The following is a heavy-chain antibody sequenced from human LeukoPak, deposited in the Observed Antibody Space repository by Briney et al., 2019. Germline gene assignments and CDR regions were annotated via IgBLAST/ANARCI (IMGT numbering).Heavy chain of an antibody. CDR1: GYSFADKY. V-gene: IGHV1-2*02. J-gene: IGHJ5*02. Sequence: ASVKVSCKASGYSFADKYMHWVRQAPGQGLEWMGWINPNSGGTNYAQKFQGRVTMTTDTSMSTAYMELSRLTSDDTAVYYCARAGGRSWFDPWGQGTLVTVSP. CDR2: INPNSGGT. CDR3: ARAGGRSWFDP.